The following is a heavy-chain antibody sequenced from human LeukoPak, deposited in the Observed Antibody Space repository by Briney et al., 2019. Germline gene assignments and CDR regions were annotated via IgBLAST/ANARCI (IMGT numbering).Heavy chain of an antibody. D-gene: IGHD6-13*01. J-gene: IGHJ6*02. CDR2: ISSSSSTI. CDR3: AREGVSIAAAGAYHYYYYGMDV. V-gene: IGHV3-48*04. CDR1: GFTFSSYS. Sequence: GGSLRLSCAASGFTFSSYSMNWVRQAPGKGLEWVSYISSSSSTIYYADSVKGRFTISRDNAKNSLYLQMNSLGAEDTAVYYCAREGVSIAAAGAYHYYYYGMDVWGQGTTVTVSS.